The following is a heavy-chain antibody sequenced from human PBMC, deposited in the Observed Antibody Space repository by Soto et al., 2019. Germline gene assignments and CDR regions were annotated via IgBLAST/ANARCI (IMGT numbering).Heavy chain of an antibody. V-gene: IGHV5-10-1*01. J-gene: IGHJ4*02. CDR2: IDPSDSQT. CDR1: GYSFAGYW. D-gene: IGHD3-22*01. CDR3: ARQIYDSDTGPNFQYYFDS. Sequence: PGESLKISCKGSGYSFAGYWITWVRQKPGKGLEWMGRIDPSDSQTYYSPSFRGHVTISADKSITTTYLQWSSLRASDTAMYYCARQIYDSDTGPNFQYYFDSWGQGTPVTVSS.